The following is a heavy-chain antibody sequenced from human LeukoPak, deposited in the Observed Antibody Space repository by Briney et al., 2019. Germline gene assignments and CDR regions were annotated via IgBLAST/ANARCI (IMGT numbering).Heavy chain of an antibody. CDR3: ARDRHVRDYYDSSGNYAFDI. Sequence: ASVKVSCEASGGTFSSYAISWVRQAPGQGLEWMGGIIPIFGTANYAQKFQGRVTITADESTSTAYMELSSLRSEDTAVYYCARDRHVRDYYDSSGNYAFDIWGQGTMVTVSS. D-gene: IGHD3-22*01. CDR1: GGTFSSYA. J-gene: IGHJ3*02. V-gene: IGHV1-69*13. CDR2: IIPIFGTA.